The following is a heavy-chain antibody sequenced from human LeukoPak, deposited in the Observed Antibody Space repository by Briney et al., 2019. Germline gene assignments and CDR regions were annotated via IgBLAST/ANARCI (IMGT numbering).Heavy chain of an antibody. CDR3: ARATGDIHIDY. D-gene: IGHD1-14*01. CDR1: GGSFSGYY. V-gene: IGHV4-34*01. J-gene: IGHJ4*02. CDR2: INHSGST. Sequence: PSETLSLTCAVYGGSFSGYYWSWIRQPPGKGLEWIGEINHSGSTNYNPSLKSRVTISVDTSKNQFFLKLRSVTAADTAVYYCARATGDIHIDYWAQGTLVTVSS.